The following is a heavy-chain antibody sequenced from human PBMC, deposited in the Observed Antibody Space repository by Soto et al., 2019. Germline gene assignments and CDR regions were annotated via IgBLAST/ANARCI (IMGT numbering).Heavy chain of an antibody. J-gene: IGHJ6*02. CDR2: TYYRSKWYT. V-gene: IGHV6-1*01. CDR1: ADSVASNSAA. Sequence: SQTLSLTCAISADSVASNSAAWNWIRQSPSRGLEWLGRTYYRSKWYTDYAESVKSRITINPDTSKNQVSLQLKSVTPEDTAVYYCTTGATSGRYVNYYYGMDVWGQGTTVTVSS. D-gene: IGHD3-3*01. CDR3: TTGATSGRYVNYYYGMDV.